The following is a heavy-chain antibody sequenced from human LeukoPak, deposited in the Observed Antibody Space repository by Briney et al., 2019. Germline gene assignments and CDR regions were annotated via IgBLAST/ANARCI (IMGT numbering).Heavy chain of an antibody. V-gene: IGHV4-59*01. CDR2: IYYSGST. J-gene: IGHJ4*02. CDR1: GGSISSYY. Sequence: PSETLSLTCTVSGGSISSYYWSWIRQPPGKGLEWIGYIYYSGSTNYNPSLKSRVTISVDTSKNQFSLKLSSVTAADTAVYYCARELYDFWSGYFDYWGQGTLVTVSS. D-gene: IGHD3-3*01. CDR3: ARELYDFWSGYFDY.